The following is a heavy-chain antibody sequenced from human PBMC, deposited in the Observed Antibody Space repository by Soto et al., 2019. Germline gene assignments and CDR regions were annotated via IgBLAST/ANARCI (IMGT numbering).Heavy chain of an antibody. CDR2: ISAYNGNT. Sequence: ASVKVSCKASGYTFTSYGISWVRQAPGQGLEWMGWISAYNGNTNYAQKLQGRVTMTTDTSTSTAYMELRSLRSDDTAVYYCARDLHDYVSLRFAFWGKGTLVTVSS. CDR1: GYTFTSYG. J-gene: IGHJ4*02. V-gene: IGHV1-18*01. CDR3: ARDLHDYVSLRFAF. D-gene: IGHD3-16*01.